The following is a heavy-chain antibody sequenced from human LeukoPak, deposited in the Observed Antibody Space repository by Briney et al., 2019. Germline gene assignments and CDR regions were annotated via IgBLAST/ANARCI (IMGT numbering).Heavy chain of an antibody. CDR2: IYYSGST. V-gene: IGHV4-59*07. CDR3: ARGKGHYDFWSGYYTTSPFDY. J-gene: IGHJ4*02. CDR1: GGSISSYY. D-gene: IGHD3-3*01. Sequence: SDTLSLTYTVSGGSISSYYWSWIRQPPGKGLEWIGYIYYSGSTNYNPSLKSRVTISVDTSKNQFSLKLSSVTAADTAVYYCARGKGHYDFWSGYYTTSPFDYWGQGTLVTVSS.